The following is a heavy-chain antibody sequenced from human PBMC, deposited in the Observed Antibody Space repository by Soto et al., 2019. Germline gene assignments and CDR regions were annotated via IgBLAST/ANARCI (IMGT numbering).Heavy chain of an antibody. CDR2: ISSGSSTI. D-gene: IGHD3-10*01. Sequence: EVQLVESGGGLVQPGGSLRLSCAVSGFTFSIYSINWFRQAPGKGLEWVAYISSGSSTIYYADSVRGRFTISRDNAKNSLYLQMNSLRAEDTAVYYCARAFGSGRYPFDYWGQGTLVTVSS. J-gene: IGHJ4*02. CDR1: GFTFSIYS. CDR3: ARAFGSGRYPFDY. V-gene: IGHV3-48*01.